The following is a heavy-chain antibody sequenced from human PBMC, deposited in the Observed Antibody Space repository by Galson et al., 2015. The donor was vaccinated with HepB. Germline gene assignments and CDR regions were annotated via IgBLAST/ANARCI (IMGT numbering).Heavy chain of an antibody. Sequence: SLRLSCAASGFTFSSYSMNWVRQAPGKGLEWVSSISSSSYIYYADSVKGRFTISRDNAKNSLYLQMNSLRAEDTAVYYCARLPEYYDFWSGYPYYYYGMDVWGQGTTVTVSS. CDR3: ARLPEYYDFWSGYPYYYYGMDV. D-gene: IGHD3-3*01. V-gene: IGHV3-21*01. CDR2: ISSSSYI. CDR1: GFTFSSYS. J-gene: IGHJ6*02.